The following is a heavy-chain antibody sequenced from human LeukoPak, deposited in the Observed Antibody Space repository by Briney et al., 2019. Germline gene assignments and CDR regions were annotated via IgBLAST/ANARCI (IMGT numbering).Heavy chain of an antibody. J-gene: IGHJ4*02. CDR2: IGGSGGST. CDR3: AKVETAAAATLRGFDY. CDR1: GFTFSSYA. Sequence: GGSLRLSCAASGFTFSSYAMSWVRQAPGKGLEWVSSIGGSGGSTYYADSVKGRFTISRDNSKNTLYLQMNSLRAEDTAVYYCAKVETAAAATLRGFDYWGQGALVTVSS. V-gene: IGHV3-23*01. D-gene: IGHD6-13*01.